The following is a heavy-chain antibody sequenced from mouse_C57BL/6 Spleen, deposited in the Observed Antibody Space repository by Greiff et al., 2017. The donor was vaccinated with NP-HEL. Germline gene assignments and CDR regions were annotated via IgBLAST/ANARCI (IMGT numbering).Heavy chain of an antibody. D-gene: IGHD2-3*01. CDR1: GFTFSSYT. CDR2: ISGGGGNT. CDR3: AGVYDGYYFAY. J-gene: IGHJ3*01. V-gene: IGHV5-9*01. Sequence: EVQLQQSGGGLVKPGGSLKLSCAASGFTFSSYTMSWVRQTPEKRLEWVATISGGGGNTYYPDSVKGRFTISRDNAKNTLYLQMSSLRSEDTALYYCAGVYDGYYFAYWGQGTLVTVSA.